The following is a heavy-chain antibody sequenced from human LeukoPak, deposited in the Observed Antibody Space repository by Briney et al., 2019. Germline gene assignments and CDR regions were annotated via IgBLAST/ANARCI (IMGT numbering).Heavy chain of an antibody. CDR3: ARRDDSSGYHKIFDY. CDR1: GGSISSGPYY. Sequence: PSEALSLTCTVSGGSISSGPYYWGWIRQPPGKGLEWIGNIYYGENTYYNPSLKSRVTISIDTSKNQFYLKLSSLTAADTAVYYCARRDDSSGYHKIFDYWGPGTLVTVSS. V-gene: IGHV4-39*01. CDR2: IYYGENT. D-gene: IGHD3-22*01. J-gene: IGHJ4*02.